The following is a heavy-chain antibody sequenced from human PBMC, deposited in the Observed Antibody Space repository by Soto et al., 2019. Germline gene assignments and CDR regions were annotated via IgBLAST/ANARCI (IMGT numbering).Heavy chain of an antibody. CDR2: IYPGDSDT. CDR3: ARHGAGFDY. D-gene: IGHD6-13*01. J-gene: IGHJ4*02. Sequence: GESLKISCKGSCYGFTTYWIAWVRQMPGKGLEWMGIIYPGDSDTKYSPSFQGQVTISADKSISTAFLQWSSLKASDTAMYYCARHGAGFDYWGQGTLVTVSS. CDR1: CYGFTTYW. V-gene: IGHV5-51*01.